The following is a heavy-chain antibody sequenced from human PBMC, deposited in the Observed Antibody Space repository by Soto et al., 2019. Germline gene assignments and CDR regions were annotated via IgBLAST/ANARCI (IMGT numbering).Heavy chain of an antibody. V-gene: IGHV3-74*03. Sequence: EVQLVESGGGVVQPGGSLRLSCGASGFTVIGYWMHWVRQGRGKGLVWVARINNDVIDTTYADSVKGRFTISRDNTKNMVYLEMNSLRADDTAVYYCARDGSMVRERWFDPWGQGTLVTVSS. CDR2: INNDVIDT. J-gene: IGHJ5*02. CDR1: GFTVIGYW. CDR3: ARDGSMVRERWFDP. D-gene: IGHD3-10*01.